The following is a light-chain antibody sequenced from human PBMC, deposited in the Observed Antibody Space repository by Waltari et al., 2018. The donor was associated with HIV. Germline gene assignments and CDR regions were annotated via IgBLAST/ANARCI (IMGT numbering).Light chain of an antibody. Sequence: QSVLTQPPSASGTPGQRVTISCSGTGSSIGTNYVFWYQQLPGTSPRLLIYRNDLRPSGVPARFSGSKSGPSASLASSGFRSEDEASYYWASWDDSLGGLWVFGGGTKLTVL. CDR1: GSSIGTNY. CDR3: ASWDDSLGGLWV. V-gene: IGLV1-47*01. J-gene: IGLJ3*02. CDR2: RND.